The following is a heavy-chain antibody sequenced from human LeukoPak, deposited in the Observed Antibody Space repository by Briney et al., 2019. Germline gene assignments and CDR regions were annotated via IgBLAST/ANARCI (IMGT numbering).Heavy chain of an antibody. CDR2: IHSGGST. J-gene: IGHJ4*02. Sequence: GGSLRLSCAALGFTVSSNSMSWVRQAPGKGLEWVSVIHSGGSTYYADSVKGRFTISRDNSKNTLFLQMNSLRAEDTAVYYCARAAAYCSGGSCYFDYWGQGTLVTVSS. V-gene: IGHV3-53*01. D-gene: IGHD2-15*01. CDR1: GFTVSSNS. CDR3: ARAAAYCSGGSCYFDY.